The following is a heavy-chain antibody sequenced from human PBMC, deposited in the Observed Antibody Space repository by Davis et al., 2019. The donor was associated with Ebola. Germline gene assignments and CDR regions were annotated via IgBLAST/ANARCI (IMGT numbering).Heavy chain of an antibody. J-gene: IGHJ6*02. CDR2: INHSGST. Sequence: SATLCLTLDLQGGSFRGYYWTGIRQPPGKGLERSGEINHSGSTNYNPSLKSRVTISVDTSKNQFSLKLSAVTGADTAVYYCARRDGSSGWYNHYGMDVWGQGTTVPVSS. CDR1: GGSFRGYY. V-gene: IGHV4-34*01. D-gene: IGHD6-19*01. CDR3: ARRDGSSGWYNHYGMDV.